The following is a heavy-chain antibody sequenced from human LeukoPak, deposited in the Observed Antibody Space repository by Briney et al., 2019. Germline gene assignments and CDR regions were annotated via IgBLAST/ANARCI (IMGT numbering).Heavy chain of an antibody. CDR2: INHSGST. Sequence: PSETPSVTCAVYGGSFSGYYWSWIRQPPGKGLEWIGEINHSGSTNYNPSLKSRVTISVDTSKNQFSLKLSSVTAADTAVYYCARGGRYQLLYYFDYWGQGTLVTDSS. CDR3: ARGGRYQLLYYFDY. V-gene: IGHV4-34*01. CDR1: GGSFSGYY. J-gene: IGHJ4*02. D-gene: IGHD2-2*01.